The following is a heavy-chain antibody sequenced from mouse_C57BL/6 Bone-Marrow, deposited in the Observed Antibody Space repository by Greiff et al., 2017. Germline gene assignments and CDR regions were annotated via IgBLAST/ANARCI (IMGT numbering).Heavy chain of an antibody. V-gene: IGHV5-6*01. CDR3: ARMMVAWFAY. CDR1: GFTFSSYG. Sequence: EVKVVESGGDLVKPGGSLKLSCAASGFTFSSYGMSWVRQTPDKRLEWVATISSGGSYTYYPDSVKGRFTISRDNAKTTLYLQMSSLKSEDTAMYYCARMMVAWFAYWGQGTLVTVSA. J-gene: IGHJ3*01. D-gene: IGHD2-3*01. CDR2: ISSGGSYT.